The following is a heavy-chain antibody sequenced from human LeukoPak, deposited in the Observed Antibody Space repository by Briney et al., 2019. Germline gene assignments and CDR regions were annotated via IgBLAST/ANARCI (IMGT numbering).Heavy chain of an antibody. CDR1: GGSISSGAYY. Sequence: SETLSLTCTASGGSISSGAYYWSWIRQPPGKGLERIGYIYYSGSTYYNPTLKSRVTISVDTSNNQFSLKLSSVTAADTAVYYCARDLPALVPVYWGQGTLVTVSS. V-gene: IGHV4-30-4*01. D-gene: IGHD5-18*01. CDR2: IYYSGST. CDR3: ARDLPALVPVY. J-gene: IGHJ4*02.